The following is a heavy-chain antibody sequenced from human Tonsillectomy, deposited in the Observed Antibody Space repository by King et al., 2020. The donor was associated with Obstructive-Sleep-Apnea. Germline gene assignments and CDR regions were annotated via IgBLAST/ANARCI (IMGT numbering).Heavy chain of an antibody. J-gene: IGHJ4*02. CDR2: ISGSGGRT. CDR1: GFTFSSDA. CDR3: AKDRTGSSH. Sequence: VQLVESGGGLVQPGGSLRLSCAASGFTFSSDARSWVRHAPGKGLELGSAISGSGGRTYYADSVQGRFTISRDNSKNTLYLQMNSLRAEDTALYYCAKDRTGSSHWGQGTLVTVSS. V-gene: IGHV3-23*04. D-gene: IGHD2-15*01.